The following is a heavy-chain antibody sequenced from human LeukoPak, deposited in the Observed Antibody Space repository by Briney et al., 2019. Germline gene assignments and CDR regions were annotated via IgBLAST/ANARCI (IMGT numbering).Heavy chain of an antibody. D-gene: IGHD2-2*01. CDR2: ISGSGGST. CDR3: AKSIVVVPAAPDY. Sequence: GGSLRLSCAASGFTFSSYSMNWVRQAPGKGLEWVSAISGSGGSTYYADSVKGRFTISRDNSKNTLYLQMNSLRAEDTAVYYCAKSIVVVPAAPDYWGQGTLVTVSS. CDR1: GFTFSSYS. J-gene: IGHJ4*02. V-gene: IGHV3-23*01.